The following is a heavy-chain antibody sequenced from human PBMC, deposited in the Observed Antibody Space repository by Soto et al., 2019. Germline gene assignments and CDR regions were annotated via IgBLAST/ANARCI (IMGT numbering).Heavy chain of an antibody. CDR3: ARDSYCSSTSCYEYDYYYYYMDV. D-gene: IGHD2-2*01. J-gene: IGHJ6*03. Sequence: SETLSLTCTVSGGSISSGGYYWSWIRQHPGKGLEWIGYIYYSGSTYYNPSLKSRVTISVDTSKNQFSLKLSSVTAADTAVYYCARDSYCSSTSCYEYDYYYYYMDVWGKGTTVTVSS. V-gene: IGHV4-31*03. CDR2: IYYSGST. CDR1: GGSISSGGYY.